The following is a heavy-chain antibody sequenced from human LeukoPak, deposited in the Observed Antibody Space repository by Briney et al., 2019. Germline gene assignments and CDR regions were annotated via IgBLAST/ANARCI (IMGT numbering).Heavy chain of an antibody. J-gene: IGHJ6*02. V-gene: IGHV3-53*01. Sequence: GGSLRLSCAASGFTFSSYGMHWVRQAPGKGLEWVSVIYSGGSTYYADSVKGRFTISRDNSKNTLYLQMNSLRAEDTAVYYCARDLWSAPGTGYYYGMDVWGQGTTVIVSS. CDR3: ARDLWSAPGTGYYYGMDV. CDR2: IYSGGST. D-gene: IGHD6-13*01. CDR1: GFTFSSYG.